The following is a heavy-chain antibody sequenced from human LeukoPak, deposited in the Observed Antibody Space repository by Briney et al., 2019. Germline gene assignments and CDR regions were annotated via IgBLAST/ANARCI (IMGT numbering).Heavy chain of an antibody. CDR1: GGSISSGSYY. D-gene: IGHD3-3*01. J-gene: IGHJ5*02. Sequence: SETLSLTCTVSGGSISSGSYYWCWIRQPAGKGVEWIGRIYTSGSTNYNPSLKSRVTISVYTSKNQFSLKLSSVTAADTAVYYCARDQITIFGVVIPFDPWGQGTLVTVSS. CDR3: ARDQITIFGVVIPFDP. CDR2: IYTSGST. V-gene: IGHV4-61*02.